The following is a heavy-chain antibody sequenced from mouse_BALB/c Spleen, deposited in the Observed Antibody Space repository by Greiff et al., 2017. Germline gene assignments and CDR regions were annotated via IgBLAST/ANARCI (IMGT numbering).Heavy chain of an antibody. CDR2: ISSGSSTI. V-gene: IGHV5-17*02. D-gene: IGHD2-4*01. J-gene: IGHJ3*01. CDR3: ARWEGDYDEGAY. Sequence: EVKLMESGGGLVQPGGSRKLSCAASGFTFSSFGMHWVRQAPEKGEEWVAYISSGSSTIYYADTVKGRFTISRDNPKNTLFLQMTSLRSEDTAMYYCARWEGDYDEGAYWGQGTLVTVSA. CDR1: GFTFSSFG.